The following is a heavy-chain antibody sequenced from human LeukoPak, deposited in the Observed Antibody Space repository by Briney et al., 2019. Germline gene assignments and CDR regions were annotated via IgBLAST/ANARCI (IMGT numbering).Heavy chain of an antibody. D-gene: IGHD3-10*01. CDR2: ISSSGSTI. J-gene: IGHJ4*02. Sequence: GGSLRLSCAASGFTFSSYEMNWVRQAPGKGLEWVSYISSSGSTIYYADSVKGRFTISRDNAKNSLYLQMNSLRAEDTAVYYCASVLGGLLWFGELLMPPDYWGQGTLVTVSS. CDR1: GFTFSSYE. V-gene: IGHV3-48*03. CDR3: ASVLGGLLWFGELLMPPDY.